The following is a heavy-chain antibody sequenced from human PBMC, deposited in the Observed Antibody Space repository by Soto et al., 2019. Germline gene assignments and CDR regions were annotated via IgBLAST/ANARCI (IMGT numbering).Heavy chain of an antibody. J-gene: IGHJ4*02. Sequence: PSETLSLTCTVSGGSISSGDNYWSWIRQPPGRGLEWIGYIYYRGTTYYNPSLKSRVTISVDTSMNQFSLTLSSVTAADTAVYYCARDPARGGGSYLGYFDYWGQGTPVTVSS. D-gene: IGHD1-26*01. CDR2: IYYRGTT. V-gene: IGHV4-30-4*01. CDR3: ARDPARGGGSYLGYFDY. CDR1: GGSISSGDNY.